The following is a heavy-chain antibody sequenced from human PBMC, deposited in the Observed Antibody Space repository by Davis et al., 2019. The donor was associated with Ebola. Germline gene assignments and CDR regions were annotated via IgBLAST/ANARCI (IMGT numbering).Heavy chain of an antibody. CDR3: ARDRAYSAFDY. CDR1: GFTFRESW. D-gene: IGHD5-12*01. J-gene: IGHJ4*02. CDR2: INPDAKEI. Sequence: PGGSLRLSCAGSGFTFRESWMSWVRQAPGQGLQWVASINPDAKEIYYVDSVKGRFTISRDNARNSLFLQINGLGADDTAIYYCARDRAYSAFDYWGRGALVTVST. V-gene: IGHV3-7*01.